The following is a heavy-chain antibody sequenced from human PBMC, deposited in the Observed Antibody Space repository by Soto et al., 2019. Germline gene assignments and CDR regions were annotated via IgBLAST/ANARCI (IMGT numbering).Heavy chain of an antibody. Sequence: SETLSLTCTVSGGSISSSSYYWGWIRQPPGKGLEWIGSIYYSGSTYYNPSLKSRVTISVDTSKNQFSLKLSSVTAADTAVYYCARSFHYGDYVAYYYGMDVWGQRTTVTVSS. CDR1: GGSISSSSYY. J-gene: IGHJ6*02. V-gene: IGHV4-39*01. CDR2: IYYSGST. CDR3: ARSFHYGDYVAYYYGMDV. D-gene: IGHD4-17*01.